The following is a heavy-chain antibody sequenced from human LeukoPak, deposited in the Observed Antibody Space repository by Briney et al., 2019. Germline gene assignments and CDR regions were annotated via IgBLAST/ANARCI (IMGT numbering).Heavy chain of an antibody. J-gene: IGHJ5*02. CDR1: GGSFSGYY. V-gene: IGHV4-34*01. D-gene: IGHD2-2*01. Sequence: PSETLSLTCAAYGGSFSGYYWSWIRQPPGKGLEWIGEINHSGSTNYNPSLKSRVTISVDTSKNQFSLKLSSVTAADTAVYYCARGGGYCSSTSCSNWFDPWGQGTLVTVSS. CDR3: ARGGGYCSSTSCSNWFDP. CDR2: INHSGST.